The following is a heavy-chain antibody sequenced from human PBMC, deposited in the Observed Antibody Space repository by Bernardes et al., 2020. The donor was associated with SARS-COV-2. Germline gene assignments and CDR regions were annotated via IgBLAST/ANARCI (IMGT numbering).Heavy chain of an antibody. Sequence: GGSLRLSCEASGFTLRSYSLHWVRQAPGKGLEWVASIPFGGLETYYADSVKGRFTISRDNSENKVFLQMNGLRREDTGVYYCARALGRPKGMWGQGISVTVS. CDR2: IPFGGLET. CDR3: ARALGRPKGM. J-gene: IGHJ1*01. V-gene: IGHV3-30-3*01. CDR1: GFTLRSYS. D-gene: IGHD7-27*01.